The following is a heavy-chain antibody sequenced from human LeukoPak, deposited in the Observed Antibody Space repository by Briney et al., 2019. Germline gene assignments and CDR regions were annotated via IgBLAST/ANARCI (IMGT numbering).Heavy chain of an antibody. D-gene: IGHD5-18*01. CDR1: GFTFSSYW. V-gene: IGHV3-23*01. CDR2: ISGSGGST. CDR3: AKDLGRYSHGYFDY. Sequence: GGSLRLSCAASGFTFSSYWMHWVRQAPGKGLEWVSSISGSGGSTYYADSVKGRFTISRDNSKNTLYLQMNSLRAEDTAIYYCAKDLGRYSHGYFDYWGQGTLVTVSS. J-gene: IGHJ4*02.